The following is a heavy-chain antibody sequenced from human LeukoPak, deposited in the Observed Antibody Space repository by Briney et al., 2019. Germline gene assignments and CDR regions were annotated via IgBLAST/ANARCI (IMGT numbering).Heavy chain of an antibody. CDR1: GFTFSNYG. CDR2: ISNDGNDK. V-gene: IGHV3-30*18. D-gene: IGHD3-22*01. J-gene: IGHJ4*02. Sequence: QPGRSLRLSCAASGFTFSNYGMHWVRQAPGEGLEWVALISNDGNDKYYADSVKGRFTISRDNSKNTLYLQMNSLRAEDTAVYYCAKEAFDSSGSSDYWGQGTLVTVSS. CDR3: AKEAFDSSGSSDY.